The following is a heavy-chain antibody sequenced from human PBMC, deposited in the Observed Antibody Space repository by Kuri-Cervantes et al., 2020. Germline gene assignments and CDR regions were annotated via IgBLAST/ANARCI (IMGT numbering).Heavy chain of an antibody. D-gene: IGHD3-10*01. J-gene: IGHJ2*01. CDR1: GYTFTSYY. CDR2: INPNSGGT. V-gene: IGHV1-2*02. Sequence: SVKVSCKASGYTFTSYYMHWVRQAPGQGLEWMGWINPNSGGTNYAQKFQGRVTMTRDTSISTAYMELSRLRSDDTAVYYCAREAPSWYGSGDWYFDLWGRGTLVTVSS. CDR3: AREAPSWYGSGDWYFDL.